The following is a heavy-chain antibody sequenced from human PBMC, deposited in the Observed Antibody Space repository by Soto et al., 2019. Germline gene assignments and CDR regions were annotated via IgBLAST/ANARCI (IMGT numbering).Heavy chain of an antibody. J-gene: IGHJ5*02. V-gene: IGHV3-7*03. D-gene: IGHD3-22*01. Sequence: PGGSLRLSCAASGFTFSNYWMSWVRQAPGKGLEWVANIKQNGNEKYYVDSVKGRFTIPRDNARNSLYLQMNGLRPDDTAVYFCARATYYDDRSGYYGFDPWGQGTLVTVSS. CDR3: ARATYYDDRSGYYGFDP. CDR1: GFTFSNYW. CDR2: IKQNGNEK.